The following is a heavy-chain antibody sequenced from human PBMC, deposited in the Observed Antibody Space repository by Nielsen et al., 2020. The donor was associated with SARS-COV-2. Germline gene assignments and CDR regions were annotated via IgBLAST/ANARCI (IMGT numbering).Heavy chain of an antibody. CDR2: INTNTGNP. Sequence: WVRQAPGQGLEWIGWINTNTGNPTYAQGFTGRFVFSLDTSVSTAYLQISSLKAEDTAVYYCARTSYYYDSSGYYNYYGMDVWGQGTTVTVSS. D-gene: IGHD3-22*01. CDR3: ARTSYYYDSSGYYNYYGMDV. V-gene: IGHV7-4-1*02. J-gene: IGHJ6*02.